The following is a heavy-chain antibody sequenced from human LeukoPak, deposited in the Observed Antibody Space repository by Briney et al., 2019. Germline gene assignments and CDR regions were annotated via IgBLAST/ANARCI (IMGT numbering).Heavy chain of an antibody. CDR1: GITLSNYG. D-gene: IGHD3-10*01. Sequence: GGSLRLSCAVSGITLSNYGMSWVRQAPGKGLEWVEGISGSGGGTVYADSVKGRFTISRDNPKNTLYLQMNSLRAGDTAVYFCAKRGVVIRVVLVGFHKEAYYFDSWGQGALVTVSS. J-gene: IGHJ4*02. CDR2: ISGSGGGT. CDR3: AKRGVVIRVVLVGFHKEAYYFDS. V-gene: IGHV3-23*01.